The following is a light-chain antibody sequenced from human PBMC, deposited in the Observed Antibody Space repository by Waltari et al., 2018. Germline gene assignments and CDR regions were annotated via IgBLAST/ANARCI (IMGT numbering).Light chain of an antibody. J-gene: IGKJ4*01. CDR3: QQYHTFPLT. CDR2: KTS. CDR1: QDINGL. V-gene: IGKV1-5*03. Sequence: DIRLTQSPSSLSASVGDSVSITCRASQDINGLLALYQQKPGQAPKLLIHKTSTVVSWVPARFSGSGSATEFTLTINALQPDDFASYYCQQYHTFPLTFGGGTKVEI.